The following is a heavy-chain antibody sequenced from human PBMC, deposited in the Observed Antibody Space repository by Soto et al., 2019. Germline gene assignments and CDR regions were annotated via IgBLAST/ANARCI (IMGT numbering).Heavy chain of an antibody. J-gene: IGHJ6*01. Sequence: GASVKVSCKASGGTFRNYGIGWVRQAPGQGLEWMGGIIPVFGTTNYAQKFQGRVTITADESTSTAYIEVSSLRSEDTAMFYCGRYCSGGSCHTLDYYGMDVWGQGTTVNVSS. CDR3: GRYCSGGSCHTLDYYGMDV. CDR2: IIPVFGTT. V-gene: IGHV1-69*13. CDR1: GGTFRNYG. D-gene: IGHD2-15*01.